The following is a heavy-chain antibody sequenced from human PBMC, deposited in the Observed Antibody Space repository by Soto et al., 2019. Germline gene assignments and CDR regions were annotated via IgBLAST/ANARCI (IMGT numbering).Heavy chain of an antibody. CDR2: IYYSGST. J-gene: IGHJ6*02. V-gene: IGHV4-59*01. CDR1: GGSISSYY. CDR3: ARGRYCSGGSCYLRDHYYYYGMDV. D-gene: IGHD2-15*01. Sequence: QVQLQESGPGLVKPSETLSLTCTVSGGSISSYYWSWIRQPPGKGLEWIGYIYYSGSTNYNPSLKRQVPITVDTSKNQFSLNLRSVTAADPAVYYCARGRYCSGGSCYLRDHYYYYGMDVWGQGTTVTVSS.